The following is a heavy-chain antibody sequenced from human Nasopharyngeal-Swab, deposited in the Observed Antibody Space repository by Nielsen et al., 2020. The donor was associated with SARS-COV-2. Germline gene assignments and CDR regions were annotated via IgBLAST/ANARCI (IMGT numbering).Heavy chain of an antibody. D-gene: IGHD5-18*01. J-gene: IGHJ4*02. CDR1: GGSISSYY. V-gene: IGHV4-59*08. Sequence: SETLSLTCTVSGGSISSYYWSWIRQPPGKGLEWIGYIYYSGSTNYNPSLKSRVTISVDTSKNQFSLKLSSVTAADTAVYYCAILFSYGYPPNFDYWGQGTLVTVPS. CDR2: IYYSGST. CDR3: AILFSYGYPPNFDY.